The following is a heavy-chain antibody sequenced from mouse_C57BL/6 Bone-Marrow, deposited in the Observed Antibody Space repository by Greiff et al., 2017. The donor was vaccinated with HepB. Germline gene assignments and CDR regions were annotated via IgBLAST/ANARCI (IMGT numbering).Heavy chain of an antibody. CDR3: ARIDGSYPWYYDV. CDR2: IYPGDGDT. J-gene: IGHJ1*03. Sequence: QVQLQQSGPELVKPGASVKISCKDSGYAFSSSWMNWVQQRPGKGLEWFGRIYPGDGDTNYNGKFKGKATLTADKSSSTAYMQLSSLTSEDFAVYFCARIDGSYPWYYDVWGTGTTVTVSS. CDR1: GYAFSSSW. D-gene: IGHD1-1*02. V-gene: IGHV1-82*01.